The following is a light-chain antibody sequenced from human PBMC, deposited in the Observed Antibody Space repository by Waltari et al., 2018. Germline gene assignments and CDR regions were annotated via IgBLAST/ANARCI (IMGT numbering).Light chain of an antibody. Sequence: DIQVTQSPSSLSASAGDTVTITCRTSQGIGRYLNWYQQKPGKPPKRLIYTASTLESGVPSRFSGSGSGTDFTLTINILQPEDFATYYCLQFNIHPYSFGQGTQVEIK. CDR1: QGIGRY. CDR3: LQFNIHPYS. V-gene: IGKV1-9*01. J-gene: IGKJ2*03. CDR2: TAS.